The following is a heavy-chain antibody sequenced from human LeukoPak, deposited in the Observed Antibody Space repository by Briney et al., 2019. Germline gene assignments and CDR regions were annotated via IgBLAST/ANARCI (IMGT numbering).Heavy chain of an antibody. Sequence: ASVKVSCKASGYTFTGYYMHWVRQAPGQGLEWMGWINPNSGDTNYAQKFQGRVTMTRDTSISTACMELSRLRSDDTAVYYCARDGVGFGEKGGYYYYYMDVWGKGTTVTVSS. D-gene: IGHD3-10*01. CDR1: GYTFTGYY. J-gene: IGHJ6*03. V-gene: IGHV1-2*02. CDR3: ARDGVGFGEKGGYYYYYMDV. CDR2: INPNSGDT.